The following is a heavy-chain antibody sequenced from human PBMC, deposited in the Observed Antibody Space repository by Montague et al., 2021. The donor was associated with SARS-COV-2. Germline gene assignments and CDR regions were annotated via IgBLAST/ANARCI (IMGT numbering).Heavy chain of an antibody. CDR1: GDSISSTDHY. CDR3: ARHLRVGNRWNGFEADY. Sequence: SETLSLTCTVSGDSISSTDHYWCWMRQPPGSGLEWMASIFYSWSTYYKPSLKSRVTISVDTSKNLFSRQLNSVTPADTSVYYCARHLRVGNRWNGFEADYWGQGALVSVSS. V-gene: IGHV4-39*01. D-gene: IGHD1-1*01. CDR2: IFYSWST. J-gene: IGHJ4*02.